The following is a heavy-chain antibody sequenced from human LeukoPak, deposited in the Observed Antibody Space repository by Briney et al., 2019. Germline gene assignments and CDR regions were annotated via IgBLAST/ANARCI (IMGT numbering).Heavy chain of an antibody. J-gene: IGHJ6*03. CDR2: IYYSGST. Sequence: SETLSLTCTVSGGSISSSSYYWGWIRQPPGKGLEWIGSIYYSGSTYYNPSLKSRVTISVDTSKNQFSLKLSSVTAADTAVYYCARVTKKLLWFGAFMDVWGKGTTVTVSS. CDR3: ARVTKKLLWFGAFMDV. D-gene: IGHD3-10*01. V-gene: IGHV4-39*07. CDR1: GGSISSSSYY.